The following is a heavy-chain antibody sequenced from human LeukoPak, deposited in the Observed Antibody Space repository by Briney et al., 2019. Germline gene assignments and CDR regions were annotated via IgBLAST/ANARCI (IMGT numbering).Heavy chain of an antibody. D-gene: IGHD3-10*01. J-gene: IGHJ4*02. V-gene: IGHV3-48*03. Sequence: PGGSLRLSCAASGFTFSSYEVNWVRQAPGKGLEWVSYISSSGSTIYYADSVKGRFTISRDNAKNSLYLQMNSLRAEDTAVYYCARDGTMVRGVMGYWGQGTLVTVSS. CDR1: GFTFSSYE. CDR3: ARDGTMVRGVMGY. CDR2: ISSSGSTI.